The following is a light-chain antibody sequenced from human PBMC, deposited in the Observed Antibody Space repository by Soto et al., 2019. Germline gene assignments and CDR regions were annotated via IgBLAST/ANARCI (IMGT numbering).Light chain of an antibody. CDR3: QAWDSSTAVV. CDR2: QDN. J-gene: IGLJ2*01. V-gene: IGLV3-1*01. Sequence: SYELTQPPSVSVSPGQTASITCSGDKLGNKYACWYQQKPGQSPFLVIYQDNKRPSGSPERFSGANSGNTATLTISGTQAMDEADYFCQAWDSSTAVVFGGGTKLTVL. CDR1: KLGNKY.